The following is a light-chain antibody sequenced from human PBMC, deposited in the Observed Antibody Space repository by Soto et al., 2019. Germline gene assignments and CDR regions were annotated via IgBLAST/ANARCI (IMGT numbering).Light chain of an antibody. V-gene: IGKV1-33*01. CDR2: DAS. J-gene: IGKJ4*01. CDR1: QDIKNY. CDR3: QQYDNLPLT. Sequence: DIQMTQSPSSLSASVGDRVTITCQASQDIKNYLNWYQQKSGKAPKLLIYDASDLETGVPSRFSGSGSGTDFTFTINSRQPEDSATYYCQQYDNLPLTFGGGTKVEIK.